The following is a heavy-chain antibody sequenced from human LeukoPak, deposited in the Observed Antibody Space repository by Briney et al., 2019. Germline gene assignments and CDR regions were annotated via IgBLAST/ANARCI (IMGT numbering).Heavy chain of an antibody. CDR3: AKYVSYYYDSSTYYPSQGYFDY. J-gene: IGHJ4*02. CDR2: ISDSGGNT. D-gene: IGHD3-22*01. CDR1: RFTFSSYV. Sequence: GGSLRPSCAASRFTFSSYVMTWVRQAPGKGLEWVSGISDSGGNTYYADSVKGRFTISRDNSKNTLYPQMNSLRAEDTAVYYCAKYVSYYYDSSTYYPSQGYFDYWGQGTLVTVSS. V-gene: IGHV3-23*01.